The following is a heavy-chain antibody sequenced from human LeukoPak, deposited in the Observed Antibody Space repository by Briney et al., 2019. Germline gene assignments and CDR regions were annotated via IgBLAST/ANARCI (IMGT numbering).Heavy chain of an antibody. Sequence: PGGSLRLSCAASGFTFSSYAMHWVRQAPGKGLEWVAGISYDGSNKYYADSVKGRFPISRDNSKNTLYLQMNTLRAEDTAVYYCAKEEIVVVVAATPPTRNQIYYYYYMDVWGKGTTVTVSS. CDR2: ISYDGSNK. D-gene: IGHD2-15*01. CDR1: GFTFSSYA. V-gene: IGHV3-30*04. J-gene: IGHJ6*03. CDR3: AKEEIVVVVAATPPTRNQIYYYYYMDV.